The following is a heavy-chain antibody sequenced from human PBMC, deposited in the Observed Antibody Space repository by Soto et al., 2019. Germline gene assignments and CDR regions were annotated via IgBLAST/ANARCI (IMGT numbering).Heavy chain of an antibody. CDR3: VHLAGGDHRDDF. CDR1: GFTFSSYA. CDR2: ISYYGISK. Sequence: PGGSLRLSCAASGFTFSSYALHWVRQAPGKGLEWVSVISYYGISKYYADSVKGRFTISRDNSKDTLYLQMNSLRTEDTAAYYCVHLAGGDHRDDFWGQGTQVTVSS. V-gene: IGHV3-30-3*01. J-gene: IGHJ4*02.